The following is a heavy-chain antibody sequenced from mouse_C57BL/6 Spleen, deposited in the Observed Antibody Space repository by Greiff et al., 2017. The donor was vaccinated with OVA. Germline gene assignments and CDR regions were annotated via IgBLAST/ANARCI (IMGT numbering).Heavy chain of an antibody. CDR2: IYPGDGDT. J-gene: IGHJ2*01. CDR1: GYAFRSSW. D-gene: IGHD2-5*01. CDR3: ARGYYSNYDFDY. V-gene: IGHV1-82*01. Sequence: VQLQQSGPELVKPGASVKISCKASGYAFRSSWMNWVKQRPGKGLEWIGRIYPGDGDTNYNGKFKGKATLTADKSSSTAYMQLSSLTSEDSAVYFCARGYYSNYDFDYWGQGTTLTVSS.